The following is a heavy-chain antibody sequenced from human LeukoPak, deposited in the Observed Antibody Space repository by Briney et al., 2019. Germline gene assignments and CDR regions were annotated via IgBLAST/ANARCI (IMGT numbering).Heavy chain of an antibody. CDR1: GFTFSSYS. Sequence: GGSLRLSCAASGFTFSSYSMNWVRQAPGKGLEWVSYISSSANTIDYADSVKGRFTISRDNAKNSLYLQMVSLRAEDTAVYCARLRGYSYGYGDYWGQGTLVTVSS. D-gene: IGHD5-18*01. V-gene: IGHV3-48*04. CDR3: ARLRGYSYGYGDY. J-gene: IGHJ4*02. CDR2: ISSSANTI.